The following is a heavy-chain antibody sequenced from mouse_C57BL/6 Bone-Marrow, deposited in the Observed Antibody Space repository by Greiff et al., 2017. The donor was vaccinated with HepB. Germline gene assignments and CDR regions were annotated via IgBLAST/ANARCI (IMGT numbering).Heavy chain of an antibody. D-gene: IGHD1-1*01. CDR1: GYTFTSYW. CDR3: VKMSATGAMDY. J-gene: IGHJ4*01. Sequence: VQLQQPGAELVMPGASVKLSCKASGYTFTSYWMHWVKQRPGQGLEWIGETDPSDSYTNYNQKFKGKSTLTVDKSSSKAYMQVSSRTSEDSAGYDCVKMSATGAMDYWGQGTSVTVAA. V-gene: IGHV1-69*01. CDR2: TDPSDSYT.